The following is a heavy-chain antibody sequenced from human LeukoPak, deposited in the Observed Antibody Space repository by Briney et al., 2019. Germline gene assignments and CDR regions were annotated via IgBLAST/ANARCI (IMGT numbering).Heavy chain of an antibody. J-gene: IGHJ4*02. V-gene: IGHV3-48*03. D-gene: IGHD6-13*01. Sequence: GGSLRLSCAASGFTFSSYEMNWVRQAPGKGLEWVSYISSSGSTIYYADSVKGRLIISRDNAKNSLYLQMNSLRAEDTAVYYCARVGSSWCFDYWGQGTLVTVSS. CDR2: ISSSGSTI. CDR1: GFTFSSYE. CDR3: ARVGSSWCFDY.